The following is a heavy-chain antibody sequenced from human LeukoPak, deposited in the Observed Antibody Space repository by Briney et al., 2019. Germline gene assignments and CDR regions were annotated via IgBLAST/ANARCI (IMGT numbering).Heavy chain of an antibody. CDR3: AKDVDFWSGYPYYFDY. J-gene: IGHJ4*02. CDR2: IRYDGSNK. Sequence: GGSLRLSCAASGFTFSSYGMHWVRQAPGKGLEWVAFIRYDGSNKYYADSVKGRFTISRDNSKNTLCLQMNSLRAEDTAVYYCAKDVDFWSGYPYYFDYWGQGTLVTVSS. V-gene: IGHV3-30*02. D-gene: IGHD3-3*01. CDR1: GFTFSSYG.